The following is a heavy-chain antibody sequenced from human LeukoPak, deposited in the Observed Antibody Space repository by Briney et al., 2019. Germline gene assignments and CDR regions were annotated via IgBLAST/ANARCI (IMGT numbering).Heavy chain of an antibody. D-gene: IGHD3-10*01. CDR1: GGSISSYY. V-gene: IGHV4-4*07. CDR3: ARVRNYYGSGSYSDYMVV. J-gene: IGHJ6*03. CDR2: IYTSGST. Sequence: SETLSLTCTVSGGSISSYYWSWIRQPAGKGLEWIGRIYTSGSTNYNPSLKSRVTMSVDTSKNQFSLKLSSVTAADTAVYYCARVRNYYGSGSYSDYMVVWGKGTTVTISS.